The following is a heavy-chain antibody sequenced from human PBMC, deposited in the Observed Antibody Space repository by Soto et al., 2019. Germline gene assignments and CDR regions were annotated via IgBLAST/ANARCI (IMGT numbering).Heavy chain of an antibody. D-gene: IGHD6-19*01. CDR3: AKAYSNGWYDH. CDR2: LSGSGSST. CDR1: GFTFSSYA. J-gene: IGHJ5*02. Sequence: GGSLRLSCAASGFTFSSYAMNWVRQAPGKGLEWVSGLSGSGSSTYYAAPVKGRFTISRGNSKNILYLQMNSLRAEDTAVYYCAKAYSNGWYDHWGQGTLVTVSS. V-gene: IGHV3-23*01.